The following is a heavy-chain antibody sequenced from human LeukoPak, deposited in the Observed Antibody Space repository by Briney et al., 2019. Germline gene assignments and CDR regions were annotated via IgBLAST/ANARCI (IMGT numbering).Heavy chain of an antibody. CDR3: ARDRYGDGFAHFDY. J-gene: IGHJ4*02. D-gene: IGHD5-24*01. V-gene: IGHV1-2*02. CDR1: GYTFTAYA. Sequence: ASVKVSCKSSGYTFTAYAMHWVRQAPGQGLEWMGWITPSDGANYAQKFQGRVTMTRDTSMSSAYMDLNRLTSDDTAVYFCARDRYGDGFAHFDYWGQGTLVTVSS. CDR2: ITPSDGA.